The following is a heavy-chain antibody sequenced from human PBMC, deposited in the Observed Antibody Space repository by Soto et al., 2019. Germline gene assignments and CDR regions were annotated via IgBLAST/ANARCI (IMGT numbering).Heavy chain of an antibody. D-gene: IGHD1-26*01. V-gene: IGHV3-11*06. CDR3: AREPHSGTYSRSFDY. CDR1: GFTFSDYY. CDR2: ISSSGSYT. Sequence: GGSLRLSCAASGFTFSDYYMSWIRQAPGKGLEWVSYISSSGSYTNYADSVKGRFTISRDNAKNSLYLQMNSLRAEDTAVYYCAREPHSGTYSRSFDYWGQGTLVTVSS. J-gene: IGHJ4*02.